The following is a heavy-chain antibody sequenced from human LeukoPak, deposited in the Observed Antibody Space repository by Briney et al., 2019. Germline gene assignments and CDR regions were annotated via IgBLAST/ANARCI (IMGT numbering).Heavy chain of an antibody. CDR2: INQDGTEK. CDR3: VKVAKYYYGSETYYFFEH. CDR1: GFTFNTYA. D-gene: IGHD3-10*01. Sequence: PGGSLRLSCAASGFTFNTYAMSWVRQLPGKGLEWVANINQDGTEKYYVDSVKGRFTISRDNAKNSLDLQMNSLRVEDTAIYYCVKVAKYYYGSETYYFFEHWGQGTPVTASS. J-gene: IGHJ4*02. V-gene: IGHV3-7*01.